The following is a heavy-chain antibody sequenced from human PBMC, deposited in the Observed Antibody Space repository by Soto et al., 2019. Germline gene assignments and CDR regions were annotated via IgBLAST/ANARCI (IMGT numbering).Heavy chain of an antibody. J-gene: IGHJ5*02. CDR1: GFNFSNAC. CDR2: VKTKSDSGTT. CDR3: TTLGPS. V-gene: IGHV3-15*07. Sequence: EVQLVESGGGLVKPGGSVRLSCAASGFNFSNACMNWVRQAPGKGLEWVGDVKTKSDSGTTEYAAYVKGRFTVSRDDSKNTLYLEMNSLKSEDTAIYYCTTLGPSWGQVTLVAVSS.